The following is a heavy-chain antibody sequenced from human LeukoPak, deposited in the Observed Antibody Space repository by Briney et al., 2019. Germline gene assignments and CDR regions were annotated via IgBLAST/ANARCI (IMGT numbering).Heavy chain of an antibody. D-gene: IGHD2-2*01. J-gene: IGHJ4*02. CDR2: ICHSGST. V-gene: IGHV4-38-2*01. CDR1: GYSISSGYF. CDR3: ARRGLDCSSTSCPFDY. Sequence: PSETLSLTCAVSGYSISSGYFWGWIRQPPGKGLEWFGSICHSGSTYYNPTLKSQVTISVDTSKNQFSLNLSSVTAADTAVYYCARRGLDCSSTSCPFDYWGQGTLVTVSS.